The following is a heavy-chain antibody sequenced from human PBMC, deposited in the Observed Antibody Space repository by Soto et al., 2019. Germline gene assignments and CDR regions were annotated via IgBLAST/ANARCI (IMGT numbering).Heavy chain of an antibody. J-gene: IGHJ4*02. CDR2: ISSSSDYT. Sequence: QVQLVESGGGLVEPGGSLRLSCAVSGFTFSGFYMSWIRQAPGKGLQWISHISSSSDYTHYADSVKGRFTISRDNSKSLLHLQMNSLRAEDTAVYYCARDIPYSGATKYFDYWGQGTLVIVSS. CDR1: GFTFSGFY. D-gene: IGHD1-26*01. CDR3: ARDIPYSGATKYFDY. V-gene: IGHV3-11*06.